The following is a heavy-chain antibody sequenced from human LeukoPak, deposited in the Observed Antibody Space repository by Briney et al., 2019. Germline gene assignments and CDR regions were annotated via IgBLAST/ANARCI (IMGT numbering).Heavy chain of an antibody. J-gene: IGHJ4*02. Sequence: ASVKVSCKAFGYTFTGYYVHWVRQAPGQGLEWMGCINPNSGGTNYAQKFQGRVTMTRDTSISTAYMELSRLRSDDTAVYYCAREVDYAGFDYRGQGTLVTVSS. CDR2: INPNSGGT. CDR3: AREVDYAGFDY. D-gene: IGHD4-17*01. CDR1: GYTFTGYY. V-gene: IGHV1-2*02.